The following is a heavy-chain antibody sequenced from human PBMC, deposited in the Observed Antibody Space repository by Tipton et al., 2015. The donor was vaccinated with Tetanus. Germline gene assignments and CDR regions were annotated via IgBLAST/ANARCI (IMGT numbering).Heavy chain of an antibody. D-gene: IGHD1-26*01. J-gene: IGHJ4*02. CDR1: GASINAGGYL. CDR3: ARGLPREPFYLDY. V-gene: IGHV4-31*03. CDR2: IYYTELT. Sequence: TLSLTCTVSGASINAGGYLWTWVRQNPGKGLEWIGHIYYTELTSYTPSLNSRVSISVDTSKNQFSLRLTSVTAADTAVYFCARGLPREPFYLDYWGQGKQVTVSS.